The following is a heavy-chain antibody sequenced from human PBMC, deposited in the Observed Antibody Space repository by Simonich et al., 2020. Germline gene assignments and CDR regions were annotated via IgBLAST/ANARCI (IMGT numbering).Heavy chain of an antibody. V-gene: IGHV3-74*01. Sequence: EVQLVESGGGLVQPGGSLRLSCAASGFTFSSYWMHWVRQAPGKGLVGVSRITSDGSSTSYADSVKGRFTISRDNAKNTLYLQMNSLRAEDTAVYYCARDYSNYDAFDIWGQGTMVTVSS. CDR3: ARDYSNYDAFDI. CDR1: GFTFSSYW. J-gene: IGHJ3*02. D-gene: IGHD4-4*01. CDR2: ITSDGSST.